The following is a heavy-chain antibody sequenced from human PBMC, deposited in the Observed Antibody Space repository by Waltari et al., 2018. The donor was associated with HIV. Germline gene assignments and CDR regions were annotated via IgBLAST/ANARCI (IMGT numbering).Heavy chain of an antibody. D-gene: IGHD6-13*01. CDR2: IDPSDSYT. CDR3: ARLASSSWYRNGMDV. V-gene: IGHV5-10-1*01. Sequence: EVQLVQSGAEVKKPGESLRISCKGSGYSFTSYWISWVRQMPGKGLEWMGRIDPSDSYTNYSPSFQGHVTISADKSISTAYLQWSSLKASDTAMYYCARLASSSWYRNGMDVWGQGTTVTVSS. J-gene: IGHJ6*02. CDR1: GYSFTSYW.